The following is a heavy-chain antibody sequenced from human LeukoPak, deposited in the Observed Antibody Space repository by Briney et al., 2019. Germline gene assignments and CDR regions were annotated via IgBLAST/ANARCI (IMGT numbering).Heavy chain of an antibody. CDR1: GGSFSGYY. J-gene: IGHJ4*02. V-gene: IGHV4-34*01. CDR3: ARKSRTSLTMIVVGTLDS. Sequence: PSETLSLTCAVYGGSFSGYYWSWIRQPPGKGLEWIGEINHSGSTNYNPSLKSRVTISVDTSKNQFSLKLSSVTAAGTAVYYCARKSRTSLTMIVVGTLDSWGQGTLVTVSS. CDR2: INHSGST. D-gene: IGHD3-22*01.